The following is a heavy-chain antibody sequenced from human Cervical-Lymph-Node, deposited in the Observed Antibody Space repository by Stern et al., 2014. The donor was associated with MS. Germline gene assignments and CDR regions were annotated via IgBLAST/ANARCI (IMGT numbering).Heavy chain of an antibody. D-gene: IGHD4-23*01. CDR2: RWSAGSSK. J-gene: IGHJ4*02. CDR1: GFTFSSYD. Sequence: VKLVESGGGVVQPGRSLRLSCVASGFTFSSYDMHWVRQAPGKGLEWGAVRWSAGSSKYCAAAVKGRFTISRDNSKNTLFLEMNSLRAEDTSVYSCARDVLGFGGNSRRCDSWGQGPLVTVSS. CDR3: ARDVLGFGGNSRRCDS. V-gene: IGHV3-33*01.